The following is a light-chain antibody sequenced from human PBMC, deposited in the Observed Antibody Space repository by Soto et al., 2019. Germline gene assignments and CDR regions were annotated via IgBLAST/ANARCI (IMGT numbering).Light chain of an antibody. CDR2: GVS. V-gene: IGKV3-20*01. CDR1: QNLNSNF. Sequence: PGERATLSCRASQNLNSNFLAWYQQKPGQAPRLLIYGVSNRATGIPDRFSGSGSGTDFTLTISRLEPEDFAVYYCQQYGSSRTFGQGTKVDI. CDR3: QQYGSSRT. J-gene: IGKJ1*01.